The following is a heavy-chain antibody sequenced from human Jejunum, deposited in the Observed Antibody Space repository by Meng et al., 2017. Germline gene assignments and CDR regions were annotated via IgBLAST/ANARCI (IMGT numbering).Heavy chain of an antibody. V-gene: IGHV4-4*02. J-gene: IGHJ4*02. Sequence: SETLSPTCAVSSGSISSSNWWRWGRQPPGKGVEWTGEISQSGTTNYNPSLKSRVTITGDWSKNQFSLNLNSVTAADTALYYCVKQGMTSYSWGYWGQGTLVTVSS. CDR1: SGSISSSNW. CDR2: ISQSGTT. CDR3: VKQGMTSYSWGY. D-gene: IGHD3-9*01.